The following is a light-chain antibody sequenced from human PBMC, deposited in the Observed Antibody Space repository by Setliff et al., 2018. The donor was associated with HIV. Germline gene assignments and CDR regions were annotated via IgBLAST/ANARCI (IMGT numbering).Light chain of an antibody. CDR2: KAS. CDR3: QQYDKFPLT. V-gene: IGKV1-5*03. J-gene: IGKJ4*01. Sequence: DIQMTQSPSTLSASVGDRVTITCRASESVDSWLAWYQQKPGKAPNLLIYKASYLESGVPSRFSGSGSGTEFTLTISSLQPDDFGSYYCQQYDKFPLTFGGGTKVDIK. CDR1: ESVDSW.